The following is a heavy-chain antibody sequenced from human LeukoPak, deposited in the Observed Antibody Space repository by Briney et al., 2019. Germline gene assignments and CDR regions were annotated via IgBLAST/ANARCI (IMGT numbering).Heavy chain of an antibody. CDR1: GFTFDDYA. Sequence: GGSLRLSCAASGFTFDDYAMHWVRQAPGKGLEWVSAISGSGGSTYYADSVKGRFTISRDNAKNSLYLQMNSLRAEDTAVYYCARVPYDSSGYYVAYSDYWGQGTLVTVSS. D-gene: IGHD3-22*01. J-gene: IGHJ4*02. CDR2: ISGSGGST. V-gene: IGHV3-20*04. CDR3: ARVPYDSSGYYVAYSDY.